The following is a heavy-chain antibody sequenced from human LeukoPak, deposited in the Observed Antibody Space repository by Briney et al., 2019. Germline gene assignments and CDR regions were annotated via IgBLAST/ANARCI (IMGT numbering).Heavy chain of an antibody. CDR3: ARDQGENYDSSGYYPY. CDR1: GFTFSNYY. D-gene: IGHD3-22*01. V-gene: IGHV3-11*06. CDR2: ISGSSGST. J-gene: IGHJ4*02. Sequence: GGSLRLSCAASGFTFSNYYMSWIRQAPGKGLEGVSYISGSSGSTNYADSVMGRFTISRDNGKNSLYLQMNSLRAEDTAVYYCARDQGENYDSSGYYPYWGQGTLVTVSS.